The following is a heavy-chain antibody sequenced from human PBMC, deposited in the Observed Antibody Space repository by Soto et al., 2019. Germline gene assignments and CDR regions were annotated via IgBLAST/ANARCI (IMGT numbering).Heavy chain of an antibody. CDR2: IYHSGST. Sequence: PSETLSLTCAVSGGSISSSNWWSFVRQPPGKGLEWIGEIYHSGSTNYNPSLKSRVTISVDKSKNQFSLKLSSVTAADTAVYYCARDGGKRNYYGMDVWGQGTTVTVSS. V-gene: IGHV4-4*02. D-gene: IGHD2-15*01. CDR1: GGSISSSNW. J-gene: IGHJ6*02. CDR3: ARDGGKRNYYGMDV.